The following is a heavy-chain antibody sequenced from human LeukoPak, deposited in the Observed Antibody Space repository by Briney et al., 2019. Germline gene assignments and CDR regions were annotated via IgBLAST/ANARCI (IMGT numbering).Heavy chain of an antibody. J-gene: IGHJ4*02. CDR2: FDPEDGET. CDR3: ARAPYYDILTGYLRGPFDY. Sequence: ASVKVSCKVSGYTLTELSMHWVRQAPGKGLEWMGGFDPEDGETIYAQKFQGRVTMTEDTSTDTAYMELRSLRSDDTAVYYCARAPYYDILTGYLRGPFDYWGQGTLVTVSS. CDR1: GYTLTELS. D-gene: IGHD3-9*01. V-gene: IGHV1-24*01.